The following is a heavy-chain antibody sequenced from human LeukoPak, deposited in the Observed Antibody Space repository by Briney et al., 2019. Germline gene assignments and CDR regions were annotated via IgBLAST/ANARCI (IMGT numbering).Heavy chain of an antibody. V-gene: IGHV4-34*01. CDR3: ARKKYYDILTGLYNWFDP. J-gene: IGHJ5*02. CDR1: GGSFSGYY. CDR2: INHSGST. Sequence: PSETLSLTCAAYGGSFSGYYWSWIRQPPGKGLEWIGEINHSGSTNYNPSLKSRVTISVDTSKNQFSLKLSSVTAADTAVYYCARKKYYDILTGLYNWFDPWGQGTLVTVSS. D-gene: IGHD3-9*01.